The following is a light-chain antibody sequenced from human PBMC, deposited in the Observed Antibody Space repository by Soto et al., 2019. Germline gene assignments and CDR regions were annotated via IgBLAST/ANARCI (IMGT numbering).Light chain of an antibody. CDR3: GAWDTSLTTVL. CDR1: RSNIGHNY. CDR2: DNH. J-gene: IGLJ2*01. V-gene: IGLV1-51*01. Sequence: QSVLPQPPSVSAAPGQKVTISCSGSRSNIGHNYVSWYQHLPGTAPKLLIYDNHKRPSGIPDRFSGSQSGTSATLGITGLQTGDEADYYCGAWDTSLTTVLFGGGTKLTVL.